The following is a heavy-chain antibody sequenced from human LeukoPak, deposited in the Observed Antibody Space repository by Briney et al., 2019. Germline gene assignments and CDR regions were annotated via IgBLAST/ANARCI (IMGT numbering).Heavy chain of an antibody. J-gene: IGHJ4*02. CDR1: GYTFTSYG. Sequence: ASVKVSCKASGYTFTSYGISWVRQAPGQGLEWMGWISAYNGNTNYAQKLQGRVTMTTDTSTSTAYMELRSLRSDDTAVYYCARDRSPGYYDILTGKGGYDYWGQGTLVTVSS. CDR2: ISAYNGNT. V-gene: IGHV1-18*01. D-gene: IGHD3-9*01. CDR3: ARDRSPGYYDILTGKGGYDY.